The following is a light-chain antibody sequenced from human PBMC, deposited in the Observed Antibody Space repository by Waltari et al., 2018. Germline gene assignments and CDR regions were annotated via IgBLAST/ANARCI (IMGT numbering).Light chain of an antibody. CDR3: PQYNRYPYT. J-gene: IGKJ2*01. Sequence: DMQKNQPHPTPPASVGDRATNSCRASQSFSSWLALYQQKPGKAPKHLIYEASTLESGLPSRFSGRGSGTEFTLTISSLQPDDSSTCFCPQYNRYPYTFVQRTKLEIK. CDR2: EAS. CDR1: QSFSSW. V-gene: IGKV1-5*03.